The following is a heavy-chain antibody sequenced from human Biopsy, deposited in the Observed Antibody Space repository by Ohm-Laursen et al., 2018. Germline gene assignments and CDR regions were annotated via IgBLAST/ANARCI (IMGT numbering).Heavy chain of an antibody. CDR2: INPSGSTT. V-gene: IGHV1-46*01. D-gene: IGHD6-19*01. J-gene: IGHJ4*02. CDR1: GYSFTSYY. CDR3: ARNTGWYGDLYYFDY. Sequence: ASVKVSCKTSGYSFTSYYMHWVRQAPGQGLERMGMINPSGSTTSYPQIFQGRVTMTRDTSKSTVYMELSSLRSADTAVYFCARNTGWYGDLYYFDYWGQGTLVTVSS.